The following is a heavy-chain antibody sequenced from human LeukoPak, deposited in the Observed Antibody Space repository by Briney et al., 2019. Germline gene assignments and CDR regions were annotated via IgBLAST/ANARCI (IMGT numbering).Heavy chain of an antibody. J-gene: IGHJ5*02. CDR1: GYSFTDNH. Sequence: ASVKVSCKASGYSFTDNHMHWVRQAPGQGLEWMGWINTKTGGTNYAQTFQGRVTLTRDTSISTVYMEMSSLRSDDTAVYYCARDRPGYSSYFDPWGQGTLVTVSS. D-gene: IGHD6-19*01. CDR2: INTKTGGT. V-gene: IGHV1-2*02. CDR3: ARDRPGYSSYFDP.